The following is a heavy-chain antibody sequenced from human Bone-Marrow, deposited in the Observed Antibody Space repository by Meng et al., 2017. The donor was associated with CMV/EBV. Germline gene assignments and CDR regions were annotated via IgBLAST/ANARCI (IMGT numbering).Heavy chain of an antibody. J-gene: IGHJ4*02. CDR2: IYYSGST. V-gene: IGHV4-61*01. D-gene: IGHD7-27*01. CDR3: ARDVRGRTGDS. CDR1: GGSVSSGSYY. Sequence: SETLSLTCTVSGGSVSSGSYYWSWIRQPPGKGLEWIGYIYYSGSTNYNPSLKSRVTMSVDTSKNQFSLKLGSVTAADTAVYYCARDVRGRTGDSWGQGTLVTVSS.